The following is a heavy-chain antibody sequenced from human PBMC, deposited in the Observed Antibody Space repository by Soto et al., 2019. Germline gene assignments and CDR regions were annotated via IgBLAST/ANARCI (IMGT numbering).Heavy chain of an antibody. J-gene: IGHJ6*02. Sequence: ASVKVSCKASGYTFTGYYMHWVRQAPGQGLEWMEWINPNSGGTNYAQKFQGRVTMTRDTSISTAYMELSRLRSDDTAVYYCARPQELVLYYYGMDVWGQGTTVTVSS. V-gene: IGHV1-2*02. D-gene: IGHD2-15*01. CDR2: INPNSGGT. CDR1: GYTFTGYY. CDR3: ARPQELVLYYYGMDV.